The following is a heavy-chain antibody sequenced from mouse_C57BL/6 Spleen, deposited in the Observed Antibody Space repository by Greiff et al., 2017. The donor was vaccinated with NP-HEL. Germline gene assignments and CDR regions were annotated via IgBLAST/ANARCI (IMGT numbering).Heavy chain of an antibody. CDR2: IDPSDSYT. Sequence: QVQLQQSGAELVKPGASVKLSCKASGYTFTSYWMQWVKQRPGQGLEWIGEIDPSDSYTNYNQKFKGKATLTVDTSSSTAYMQLSSLTSEDSAVYDCARWRDGYPFDYWGQGTTLTVSS. V-gene: IGHV1-50*01. D-gene: IGHD2-3*01. CDR1: GYTFTSYW. J-gene: IGHJ2*01. CDR3: ARWRDGYPFDY.